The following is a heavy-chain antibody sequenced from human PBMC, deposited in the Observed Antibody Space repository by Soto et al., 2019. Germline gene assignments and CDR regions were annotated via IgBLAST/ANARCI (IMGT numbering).Heavy chain of an antibody. CDR1: GGSFSGYY. V-gene: IGHV4-34*01. CDR3: ASSRVVTTYFDY. D-gene: IGHD2-21*02. Sequence: SETLSLTCAVYGGSFSGYYWSWIRQPPGKGLEWIGDINHSGSTNYNPSLKSRLTISVDRSKNQLSLKLNSVTAADTAVYYCASSRVVTTYFDYWGQGTLVTVSS. J-gene: IGHJ4*02. CDR2: INHSGST.